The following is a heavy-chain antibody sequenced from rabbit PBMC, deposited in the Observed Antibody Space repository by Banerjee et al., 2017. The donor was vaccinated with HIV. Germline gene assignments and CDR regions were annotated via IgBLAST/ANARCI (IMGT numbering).Heavy chain of an antibody. CDR1: GFDLSSYHY. D-gene: IGHD8-1*01. J-gene: IGHJ4*01. CDR2: IITSSGSI. CDR3: VNSSYYTGDL. Sequence: QEQLEESGGDLVKPEGSLTLTCTASGFDLSSYHYMCWVRQAPGKGLESVACIITSSGSIWYASWVNGRFTISKTSWTTVTLQMTSLTAADTATYFCVNSSYYTGDLWGPGTLVTVS. V-gene: IGHV1S45*01.